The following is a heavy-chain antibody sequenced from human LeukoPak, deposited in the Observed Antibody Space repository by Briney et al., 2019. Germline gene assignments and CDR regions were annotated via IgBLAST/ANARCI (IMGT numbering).Heavy chain of an antibody. D-gene: IGHD3-9*01. Sequence: ASVKVSCKASGYTFTGYYMHWVRQAPGQGLEWMGIINPSGGSASYAQKFQGRVTMTRDTSTSTVYMELSSLRSEDTAVYYCARRGRLTGYLYYYYYMDVWGKGTTVTISS. CDR3: ARRGRLTGYLYYYYYMDV. V-gene: IGHV1-46*01. CDR2: INPSGGSA. CDR1: GYTFTGYY. J-gene: IGHJ6*03.